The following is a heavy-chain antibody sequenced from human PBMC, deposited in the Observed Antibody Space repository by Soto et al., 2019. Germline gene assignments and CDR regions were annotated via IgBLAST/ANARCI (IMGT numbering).Heavy chain of an antibody. J-gene: IGHJ4*02. CDR1: GLTFRSYW. CDR2: INTDGSVA. CDR3: VRDIQLWRLAS. D-gene: IGHD2-21*01. V-gene: IGHV3-74*03. Sequence: EVQLVESGGGLVQPGESLRLSCAASGLTFRSYWMHWVRQAPGKGLVWVSRINTDGSVAMYVDSVKGRFTISRDNAKNTLYLHMNSLRAEDTAVYYCVRDIQLWRLASWGQGTLVTVSS.